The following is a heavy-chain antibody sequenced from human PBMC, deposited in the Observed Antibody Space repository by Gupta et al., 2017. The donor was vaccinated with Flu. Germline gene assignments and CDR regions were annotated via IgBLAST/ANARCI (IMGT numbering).Heavy chain of an antibody. Sequence: EVQLVESGGGLVQPGGSLRLSCAASGFTVSSNYMSWVRQAPGKGLEWVSVIYSGGSTYYADSVKGRFTISRDNSKNTLYLQMNSLRAEDTAVYYCARDKVPASTLYYYYYGMDVWGQGTTVTVSS. CDR2: IYSGGST. V-gene: IGHV3-66*02. J-gene: IGHJ6*02. D-gene: IGHD2-2*01. CDR3: ARDKVPASTLYYYYYGMDV. CDR1: GFTVSSNY.